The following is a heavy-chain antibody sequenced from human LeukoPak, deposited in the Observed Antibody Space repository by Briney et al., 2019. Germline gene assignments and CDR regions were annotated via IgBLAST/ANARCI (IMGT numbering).Heavy chain of an antibody. J-gene: IGHJ4*02. V-gene: IGHV4-39*07. D-gene: IGHD6-19*01. CDR2: IYYSGST. CDR3: ARGRKQWLVLPSRFDY. Sequence: ASETLSLTCTVSGGSISSSSYYWGWIRQPPGKGLEWIGSIYYSGSTYYNPSLKSRVTISVDTSKNQFSLKLSSVTAADTAVYYCARGRKQWLVLPSRFDYWGQGTLVTVSS. CDR1: GGSISSSSYY.